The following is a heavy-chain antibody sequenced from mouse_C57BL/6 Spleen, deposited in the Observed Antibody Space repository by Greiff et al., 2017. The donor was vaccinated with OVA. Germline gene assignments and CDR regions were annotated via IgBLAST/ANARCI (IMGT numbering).Heavy chain of an antibody. D-gene: IGHD1-1*01. Sequence: QVQLQQPGAELVKPGASVKLSCKASGYTFTSYWMQWVKQRPGQGLEWIGEIDPSDSYTNYNQKFKGKATLTVDTSSSTAYMQLSSLTSEDSAVYYCARSSYYGSSSWYFDVWGTGTTVTVSS. CDR2: IDPSDSYT. CDR3: ARSSYYGSSSWYFDV. V-gene: IGHV1-50*01. J-gene: IGHJ1*03. CDR1: GYTFTSYW.